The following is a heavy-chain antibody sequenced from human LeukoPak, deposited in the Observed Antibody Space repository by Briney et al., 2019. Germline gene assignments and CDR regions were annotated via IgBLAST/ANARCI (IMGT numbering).Heavy chain of an antibody. D-gene: IGHD6-13*01. J-gene: IGHJ4*02. CDR1: GGSFSGYY. V-gene: IGHV4-34*01. Sequence: PSETLSLTCAVYGGSFSGYYWSWIRQPPGKGLEWIGEINHSGSTNYNPSLKSRVTISVDTSKNQFSLKLSSVTAADTAVYYCARTNTEGHIAAAGPHFDYWGQGTLVTVSS. CDR2: INHSGST. CDR3: ARTNTEGHIAAAGPHFDY.